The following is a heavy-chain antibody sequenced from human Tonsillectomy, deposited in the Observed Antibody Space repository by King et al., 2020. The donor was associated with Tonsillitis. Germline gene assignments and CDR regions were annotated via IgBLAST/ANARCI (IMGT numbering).Heavy chain of an antibody. Sequence: VQLVESGGGLVKPGRSLRLSCTASGFTFGDYTMSWFRQAPGKGLEWVGFIRSKAYGGTTEYAASVKGRFTISRDDSKSIAYLQMNSLKTEDTAVFYCTRVVFWGGSYSGGMDVWGQGATVTVSS. CDR1: GFTFGDYT. D-gene: IGHD3-3*01. J-gene: IGHJ6*02. CDR3: TRVVFWGGSYSGGMDV. CDR2: IRSKAYGGTT. V-gene: IGHV3-49*05.